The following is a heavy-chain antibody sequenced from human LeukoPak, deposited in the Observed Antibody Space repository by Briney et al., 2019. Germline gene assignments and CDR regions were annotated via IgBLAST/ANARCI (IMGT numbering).Heavy chain of an antibody. V-gene: IGHV3-48*01. CDR1: GFTFSAYA. Sequence: GGSLRLSCAASGFTFSAYAMYWVRQAPGKGLEWVSYIRSSSTTIYYADSVKGRFTISRDNAKNSLYLQMNSLRAEDTAVYYCARAKRNGFDIWGQGTMVTVSS. CDR2: IRSSSTTI. J-gene: IGHJ3*02. CDR3: ARAKRNGFDI.